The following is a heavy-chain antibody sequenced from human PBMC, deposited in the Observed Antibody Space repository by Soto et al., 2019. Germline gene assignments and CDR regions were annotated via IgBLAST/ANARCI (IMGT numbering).Heavy chain of an antibody. J-gene: IGHJ6*02. CDR1: GDSVSSNSAA. D-gene: IGHD6-13*01. CDR2: TYYRSKWYN. Sequence: SQTLSLTCAISGDSVSSNSAAWNWIRQSPSRGLEWLGRTYYRSKWYNDYAVSVKSRITINPDTSKNQLSMQLNSLTPQDTAVYSCARDTSSSSLTLFYYYRMDAWGQGTPVPVSS. CDR3: ARDTSSSSLTLFYYYRMDA. V-gene: IGHV6-1*01.